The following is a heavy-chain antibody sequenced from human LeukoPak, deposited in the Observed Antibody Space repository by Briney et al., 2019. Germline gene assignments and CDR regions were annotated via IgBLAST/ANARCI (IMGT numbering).Heavy chain of an antibody. D-gene: IGHD2-15*01. CDR1: GFTFSSYW. J-gene: IGHJ1*01. CDR2: INSDGSST. V-gene: IGHV3-74*01. CDR3: ARRYCSGGSCAEYFQH. Sequence: GGSLRLSCAASGFTFSSYWMHWVRQAPGKGLVWVSRINSDGSSTSYADSVKGRFTISRDNAKNTLYLQMNSLRAEDTAVYYCARRYCSGGSCAEYFQHWGQGTLVAVSS.